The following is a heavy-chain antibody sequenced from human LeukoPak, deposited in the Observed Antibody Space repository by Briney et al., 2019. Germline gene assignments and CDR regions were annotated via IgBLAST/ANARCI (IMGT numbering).Heavy chain of an antibody. CDR2: INHSGST. D-gene: IGHD6-6*01. CDR1: GGSFSGYY. Sequence: SETLSLTCAVYGGSFSGYYWSWIRQPPGKGLEWIGEINHSGSTNYNPSLKSRLTISVDTSKNQFSLKLSSMTAADTAVYYCARGLATLYSSSAFDYWGQGTLVTVSS. V-gene: IGHV4-34*01. J-gene: IGHJ4*02. CDR3: ARGLATLYSSSAFDY.